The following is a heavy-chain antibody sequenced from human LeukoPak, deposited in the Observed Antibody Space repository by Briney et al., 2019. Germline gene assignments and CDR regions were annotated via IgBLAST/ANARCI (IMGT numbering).Heavy chain of an antibody. CDR1: GFTFTTYW. V-gene: IGHV3-7*01. CDR3: ARESGITMLRGAHTP. CDR2: IKQDGTEK. Sequence: GGSLRLSCAASGFTFTTYWMSWVRQAPGKGLEWVANIKQDGTEKYYVDSVKGRFTISRDNTKNSLYLQMNSLRAEDTAVYYCARESGITMLRGAHTPWGQGILVTVSS. J-gene: IGHJ5*02. D-gene: IGHD3-10*01.